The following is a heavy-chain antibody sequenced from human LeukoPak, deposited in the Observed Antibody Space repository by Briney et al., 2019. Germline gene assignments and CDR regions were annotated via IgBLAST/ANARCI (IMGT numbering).Heavy chain of an antibody. CDR2: IYYSGST. J-gene: IGHJ6*02. V-gene: IGHV4-59*01. CDR1: GGSISNYY. Sequence: SETLSLTCTVSGGSISNYYWSWIRQPPGKGLEWIGYIYYSGSTTYNPSLKSRVTISVDTSKNQFSLKLSSVTAADTAVYYCARVGGTNYYYYGMDVSGQGTTVTVSS. CDR3: ARVGGTNYYYYGMDV. D-gene: IGHD1-26*01.